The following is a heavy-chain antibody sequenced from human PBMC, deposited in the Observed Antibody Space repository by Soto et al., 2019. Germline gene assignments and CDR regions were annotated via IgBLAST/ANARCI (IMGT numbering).Heavy chain of an antibody. CDR3: AKGSGFFDY. CDR1: GLTFSGYS. Sequence: EVQLLESGGGLVKPGGSLRLSCAASGLTFSGYSMSWVRQAPGKGLEWVSAISGSGGSTYYADSGKGRFTISRDNTKNKLYMQMNSLRAEDTAVYYCAKGSGFFDYWGQGTLVTVSS. J-gene: IGHJ4*02. V-gene: IGHV3-23*01. D-gene: IGHD6-19*01. CDR2: ISGSGGST.